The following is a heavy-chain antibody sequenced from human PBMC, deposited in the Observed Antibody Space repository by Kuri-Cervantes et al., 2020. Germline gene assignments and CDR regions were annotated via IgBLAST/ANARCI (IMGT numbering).Heavy chain of an antibody. V-gene: IGHV4-61*01. Sequence: SETLSLTCAVFGYSISSGYYWSWIRQPPGKGLEWIGYIYYSGSTNYNPSLKSRVTISVDTSKNQFSLKLTSVTAADTAVYYCASIVVATGAIYYFDYWGHGALVTVSS. CDR3: ASIVVATGAIYYFDY. D-gene: IGHD2-2*01. J-gene: IGHJ4*01. CDR1: GYSISSGYY. CDR2: IYYSGST.